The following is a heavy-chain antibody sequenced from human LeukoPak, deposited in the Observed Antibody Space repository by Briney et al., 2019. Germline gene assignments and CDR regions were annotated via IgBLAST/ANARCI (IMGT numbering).Heavy chain of an antibody. CDR1: GFTLSDYY. V-gene: IGHV3-11*01. D-gene: IGHD3/OR15-3a*01. Sequence: GSLRLSCAASGFTLSDYYMSWIRQAPGKGLEWVSYSSSSGSTIYYADSVKGRFAISRDNAKNSLYLQMNSLRAEDAAVYYCARRRDFIDYWGQGTLVTVSS. CDR3: ARRRDFIDY. CDR2: SSSSGSTI. J-gene: IGHJ4*02.